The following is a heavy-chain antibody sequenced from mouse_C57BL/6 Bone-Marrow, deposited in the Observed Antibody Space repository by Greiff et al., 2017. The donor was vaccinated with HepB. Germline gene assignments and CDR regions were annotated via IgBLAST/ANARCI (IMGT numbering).Heavy chain of an antibody. Sequence: QVQLKQPGTELVKPGASVKLSCKASGYTFTSYWMHWVKQRPGQGLEWIGNINPSNGGTNYNEKFKSKATLTVDKSSSTAYMQLSSLTSEDSAVYYWARYPWIYYGNHGVAYGGQGTLVTVSA. CDR2: INPSNGGT. CDR1: GYTFTSYW. J-gene: IGHJ3*01. CDR3: ARYPWIYYGNHGVAY. V-gene: IGHV1-53*01. D-gene: IGHD2-1*01.